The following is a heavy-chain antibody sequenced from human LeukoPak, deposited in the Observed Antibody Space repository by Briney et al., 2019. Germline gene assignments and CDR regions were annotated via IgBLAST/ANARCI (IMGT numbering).Heavy chain of an antibody. CDR2: ISSSSSYI. CDR1: GFTFSSYS. J-gene: IGHJ5*02. V-gene: IGHV3-21*01. D-gene: IGHD6-13*01. Sequence: GGSLRLSCAASGFTFSSYSMNWVRQAPGKGLEGVSSISSSSSYIYYADSVKGRFTISRDNAKNSLYLQMNSLRAEDTAVYYCARLSSIAAAGTTDWFDPWGQGTLVTVSS. CDR3: ARLSSIAAAGTTDWFDP.